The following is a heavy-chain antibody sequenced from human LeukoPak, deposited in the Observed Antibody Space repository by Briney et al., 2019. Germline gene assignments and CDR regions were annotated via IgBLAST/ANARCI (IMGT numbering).Heavy chain of an antibody. CDR2: ISVSGTTV. V-gene: IGHV3-48*03. CDR1: GFTLSIYE. CDR3: ARQKLSTLDNSGYWVMDV. J-gene: IGHJ6*03. Sequence: GGSLRLSCAASGFTLSIYEINWVRQAPGKGLEWIAHISVSGTTVNYADSVRGRFTISRDSAKNSIYLQMNSLRAEDTAVYYCARQKLSTLDNSGYWVMDVWGKGTTVTVSS. D-gene: IGHD3-9*01.